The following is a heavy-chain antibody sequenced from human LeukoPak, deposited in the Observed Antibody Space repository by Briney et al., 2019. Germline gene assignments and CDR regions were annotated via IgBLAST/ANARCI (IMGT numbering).Heavy chain of an antibody. V-gene: IGHV1-69*16. CDR1: GGTFNTSP. CDR3: ARGGRTAGDYFDS. Sequence: SVKVSCKASGGTFNTSPITWVRQAPGQGLEWMGGIIPLLRTTKNARKFQGRITITTDESTETAYMELSSLKSDDTAVYYCARGGRTAGDYFDSWGQGTLVTVSS. J-gene: IGHJ4*02. D-gene: IGHD2-21*02. CDR2: IIPLLRTT.